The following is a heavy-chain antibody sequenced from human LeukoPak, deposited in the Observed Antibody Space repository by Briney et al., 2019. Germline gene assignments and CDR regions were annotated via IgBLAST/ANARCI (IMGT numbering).Heavy chain of an antibody. V-gene: IGHV3-74*01. CDR2: INSDGSTT. CDR3: ERQVNLRGGSSPGY. D-gene: IGHD1-26*01. Sequence: GGSLRLSCAASGFTFSTYWMHWVRQAPGKGLVWVSRINSDGSTTTYADSVKGRFTISRDNAKNTLYLQMNSLRAEDTAVYYCERQVNLRGGSSPGYWGQGTLVTVSS. J-gene: IGHJ4*02. CDR1: GFTFSTYW.